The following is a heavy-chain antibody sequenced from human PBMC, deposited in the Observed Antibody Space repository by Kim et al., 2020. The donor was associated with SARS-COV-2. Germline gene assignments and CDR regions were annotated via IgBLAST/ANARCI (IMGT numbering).Heavy chain of an antibody. CDR1: GGSFSGYY. CDR2: INHSGST. Sequence: SETLSLTCAVYGGSFSGYYWSWIRQPPGKGLEWIGEINHSGSTNYNPSLKSRVTISVDTSKNQFSLKLSSVTAADTAVYYCASIPILTGYSNYYYYYGMDVWGQGTTVTVSS. V-gene: IGHV4-34*01. D-gene: IGHD3-9*01. J-gene: IGHJ6*02. CDR3: ASIPILTGYSNYYYYYGMDV.